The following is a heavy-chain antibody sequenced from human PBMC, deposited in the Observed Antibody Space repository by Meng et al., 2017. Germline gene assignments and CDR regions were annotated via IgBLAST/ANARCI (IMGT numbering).Heavy chain of an antibody. D-gene: IGHD2-15*01. CDR3: ARGRVVNWFDP. Sequence: QVQLQGSGPGLVKPSETLSLTCTVSGGSISSSSYYWGWIRQPPGKGLEWIGSIYYSGSTYYNPSLKSRVTISVDTSKNQFSLKLSSVTAADTAVYYCARGRVVNWFDPWGQGTPVTVSS. CDR2: IYYSGST. CDR1: GGSISSSSYY. V-gene: IGHV4-39*07. J-gene: IGHJ5*02.